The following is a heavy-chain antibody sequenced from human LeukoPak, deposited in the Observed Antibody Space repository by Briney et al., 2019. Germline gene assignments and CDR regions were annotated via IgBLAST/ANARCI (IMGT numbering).Heavy chain of an antibody. V-gene: IGHV3-23*01. CDR2: IGASGGST. CDR1: GFTFSSYS. Sequence: GGSLRLSCAASGFTFSSYSMSWVRQAPGKGLEWVSGIGASGGSTYYADSVKGRFTISRDNSKNTLYLQMNSLRTEDTAVYYCAKAEGYDILTGLDYWGQGTLVTVSS. CDR3: AKAEGYDILTGLDY. D-gene: IGHD3-9*01. J-gene: IGHJ4*02.